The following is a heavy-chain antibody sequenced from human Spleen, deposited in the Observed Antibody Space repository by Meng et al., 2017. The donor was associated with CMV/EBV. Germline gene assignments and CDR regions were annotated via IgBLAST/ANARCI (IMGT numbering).Heavy chain of an antibody. CDR2: ISSSSSYI. J-gene: IGHJ6*02. CDR1: GFTFSSYS. V-gene: IGHV3-21*01. Sequence: GESLKISCAASGFTFSSYSMNWVRQAPGKGLEWVSSISSSSSYIYYAGSVKGRFTISRDNAKNSLYLQMNSLRAEDTAVYYCARDLVGEGGYYYYGMDVWGQGTTVTVSS. CDR3: ARDLVGEGGYYYYGMDV. D-gene: IGHD6-6*01.